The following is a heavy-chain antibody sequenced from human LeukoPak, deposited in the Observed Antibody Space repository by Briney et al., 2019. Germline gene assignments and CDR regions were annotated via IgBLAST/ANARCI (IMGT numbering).Heavy chain of an antibody. CDR2: ISGSGSST. D-gene: IGHD3-22*01. V-gene: IGHV3-23*01. J-gene: IGHJ4*02. CDR3: AKELRITMIVVVIPGFDY. CDR1: GFTFSSYA. Sequence: GGSLRLSWAASGFTFSSYAMSWVRQAPGKGLEWDSAISGSGSSTYYAHSVKGRFTISRDNANNTLYLQMNSLRAEDTAVYYCAKELRITMIVVVIPGFDYWGQGTLVTVSS.